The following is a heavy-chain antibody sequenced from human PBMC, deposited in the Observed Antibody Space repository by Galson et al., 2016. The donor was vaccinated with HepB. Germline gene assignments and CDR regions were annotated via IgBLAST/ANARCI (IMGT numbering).Heavy chain of an antibody. V-gene: IGHV3-11*03. CDR2: ITSRSDYI. CDR1: GFTFSDYY. CDR3: ARYRARDDAFDF. Sequence: SLRLSCAASGFTFSDYYMSWIRQAPGKGLDWISYITSRSDYIQYADSVKGRFTISRDNARNSLFLQMNSLRAEDPAVYYCARYRARDDAFDFWGQGTVVTVSS. J-gene: IGHJ3*01.